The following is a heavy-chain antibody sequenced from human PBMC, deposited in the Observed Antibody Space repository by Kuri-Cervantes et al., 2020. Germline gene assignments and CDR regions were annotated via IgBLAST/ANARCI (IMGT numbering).Heavy chain of an antibody. CDR1: GGSISSGSYY. CDR2: IYTSGST. V-gene: IGHV4-61*02. D-gene: IGHD3-9*01. CDR3: ARGGQYYDILTGYYQMANFDY. Sequence: SETLSPTCTVSGGSISSGSYYWSWIRQPAGKGLEWIGRIYTSGSTNYNPSLKSRVTISVDTSKNQFSLKLSSVIAADTAVYYCARGGQYYDILTGYYQMANFDYWGQGTLVTVSS. J-gene: IGHJ4*02.